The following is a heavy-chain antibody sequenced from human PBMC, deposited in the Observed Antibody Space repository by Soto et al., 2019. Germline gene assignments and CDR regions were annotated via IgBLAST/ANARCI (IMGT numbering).Heavy chain of an antibody. J-gene: IGHJ4*02. CDR2: IWYDGSNK. V-gene: IGHV3-33*01. D-gene: IGHD1-20*01. CDR1: GFTFSSYG. Sequence: QVQLVESGGGVVQPGRSLRLSCAASGFTFSSYGMHWVRQAPGKGLEWVAVIWYDGSNKYYADSVKGRFTISRDNSKNTLYLQMNSLRAEDTAVYYCARDSGITGAFDYWGQGTLVTVSS. CDR3: ARDSGITGAFDY.